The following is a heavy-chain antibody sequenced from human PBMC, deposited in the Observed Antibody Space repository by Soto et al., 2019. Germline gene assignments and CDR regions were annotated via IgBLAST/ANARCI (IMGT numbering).Heavy chain of an antibody. J-gene: IGHJ4*02. V-gene: IGHV3-30-3*01. D-gene: IGHD3-10*01. CDR2: ISYDGSNK. Sequence: GGSLRLSCAASGFTFSSYAMHWVRQAPGKGLEWVAVISYDGSNKYYADSVKGRFTISRDNSKNTLYLQMNSPRAEGTAVYYCAGVGPTMVRGVPALYWGQGTLVTVSS. CDR3: AGVGPTMVRGVPALY. CDR1: GFTFSSYA.